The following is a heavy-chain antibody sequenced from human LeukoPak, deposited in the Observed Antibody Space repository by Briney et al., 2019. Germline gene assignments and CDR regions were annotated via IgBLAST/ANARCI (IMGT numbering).Heavy chain of an antibody. V-gene: IGHV3-7*04. Sequence: GGSLRLSCAASGFTFTTYWMSWVRQAPGKGLEWVANIKQDGSEKYYVDSVRGRFTISRDNVNNSVYLQMDSLRAEDTAVYYCARSYGGWFDPWGQGTLVTVS. D-gene: IGHD3-10*01. J-gene: IGHJ5*02. CDR1: GFTFTTYW. CDR2: IKQDGSEK. CDR3: ARSYGGWFDP.